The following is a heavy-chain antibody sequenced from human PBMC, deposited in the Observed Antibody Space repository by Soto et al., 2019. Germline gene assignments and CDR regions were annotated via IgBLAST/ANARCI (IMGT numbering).Heavy chain of an antibody. V-gene: IGHV1-46*01. CDR2: INPSGGST. J-gene: IGHJ6*02. CDR1: GYTFTSYY. CDR3: ASVKYSPLYYYYYGMDV. D-gene: IGHD5-18*01. Sequence: ASVKVSCKASGYTFTSYYMHWVRQAPGQGLEWMGIINPSGGSTSYAQKFQGRVTMTRDTSTSTVYMELSSLRSEDTAVYYCASVKYSPLYYYYYGMDVWGQGTTVTVSS.